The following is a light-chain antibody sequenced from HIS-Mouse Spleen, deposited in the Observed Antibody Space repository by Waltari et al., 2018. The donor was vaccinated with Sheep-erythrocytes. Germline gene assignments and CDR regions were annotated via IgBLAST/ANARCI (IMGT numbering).Light chain of an antibody. CDR1: QSVSSSY. CDR3: QQYGSSPFT. CDR2: GPS. V-gene: IGKV3-20*01. J-gene: IGKJ3*01. Sequence: EIVLTQSPGTLSLSPGERATLSCRASQSVSSSYLAWYQQKPGQAPRLLINGPSSLAPGIPDRFSGSGSGTDFTLTISRLEPEDFAVYYCQQYGSSPFTFGPGTKVDIK.